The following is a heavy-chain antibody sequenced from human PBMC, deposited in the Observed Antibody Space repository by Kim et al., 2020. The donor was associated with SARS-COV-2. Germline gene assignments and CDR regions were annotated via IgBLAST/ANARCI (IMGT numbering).Heavy chain of an antibody. Sequence: SETLSLTCTVSGGSISSISYYWGWIRQPPGKGLEWIGSIYYSGSTYYNPSLKSRVTISVDTSKNQFSLKLSSVTAADTAVYYCASYCSSTSCYIFGQFDPWGQGTLVTVSS. J-gene: IGHJ5*02. V-gene: IGHV4-39*01. D-gene: IGHD2-2*02. CDR3: ASYCSSTSCYIFGQFDP. CDR1: GGSISSISYY. CDR2: IYYSGST.